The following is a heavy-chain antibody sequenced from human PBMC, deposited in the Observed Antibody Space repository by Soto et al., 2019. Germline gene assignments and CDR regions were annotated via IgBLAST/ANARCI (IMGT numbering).Heavy chain of an antibody. J-gene: IGHJ4*02. CDR2: INHSGST. CDR3: TACIGSYYSGFDF. V-gene: IGHV4-34*01. D-gene: IGHD1-26*01. CDR1: GGSFSAYF. Sequence: SETLSLTCAVYGGSFSAYFWTWIRQPPGQGLEWLGEINHSGSTNFNPSLKSRLTISMDTSKNQFSLQLNSVTAADTAVYYCTACIGSYYSGFDFWGQRTLVTVSS.